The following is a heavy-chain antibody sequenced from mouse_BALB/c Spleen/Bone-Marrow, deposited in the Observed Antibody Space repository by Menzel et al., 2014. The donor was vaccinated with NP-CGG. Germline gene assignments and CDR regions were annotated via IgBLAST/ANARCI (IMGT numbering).Heavy chain of an antibody. Sequence: EVKLMDSGGGLVQPGGSRKLSCAASGFTFSEYGMAWVRQAPGKGPEWVAFISSLASSIYYADSVTGRFTLSRENAKNTLYLEMTSLRSEGTAMYFCVRRGNGIYAMDYWGQGTSVTVSS. CDR2: ISSLASSI. J-gene: IGHJ4*01. V-gene: IGHV5-15*02. CDR3: VRRGNGIYAMDY. CDR1: GFTFSEYG.